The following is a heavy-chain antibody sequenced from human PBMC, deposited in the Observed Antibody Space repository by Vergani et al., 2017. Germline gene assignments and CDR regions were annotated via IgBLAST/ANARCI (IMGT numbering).Heavy chain of an antibody. D-gene: IGHD3-3*01. CDR1: GFTLSDYW. CDR2: TRNKARGYST. CDR3: ARTLKFLDMDV. J-gene: IGHJ6*04. V-gene: IGHV3-72*01. Sequence: EVQLLESGGGLVQPGGSLRLSCVASGFTLSDYWIDWVRQAPGKGLEWVARTRNKARGYSTDYAASVRGRFIVSRDASGKSVSLQMTRLRIDDTAVYFCARTLKFLDMDVWGKGTTVTVSS.